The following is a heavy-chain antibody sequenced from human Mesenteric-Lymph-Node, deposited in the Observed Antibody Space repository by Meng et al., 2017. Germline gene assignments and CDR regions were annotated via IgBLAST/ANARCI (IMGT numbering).Heavy chain of an antibody. Sequence: GSLRLSCTVSGGSISSYYWSWIRQPPGKGLEWIGYIYYSGSTNYNPSLKSRVTISVDTSKNQFSLKLSSVTAADTAVYYCARDPGYSSGWYPGYYFDYWGQGTLVTVSS. V-gene: IGHV4-59*12. CDR2: IYYSGST. CDR3: ARDPGYSSGWYPGYYFDY. CDR1: GGSISSYY. J-gene: IGHJ4*02. D-gene: IGHD6-19*01.